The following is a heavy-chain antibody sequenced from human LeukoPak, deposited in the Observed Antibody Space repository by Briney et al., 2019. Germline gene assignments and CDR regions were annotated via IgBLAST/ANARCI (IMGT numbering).Heavy chain of an antibody. Sequence: ASVKVSCKASGYTFTSYGISWVRQAPGQGPEWMGWISAYNGNTNYAQKLQGRVTMTTDTSTSTAYMELRSLRSDDTAVYYCARDREYYYDSSGYYFLNYYYGMDVWGQGTTVTVSS. CDR1: GYTFTSYG. J-gene: IGHJ6*02. CDR2: ISAYNGNT. CDR3: ARDREYYYDSSGYYFLNYYYGMDV. V-gene: IGHV1-18*01. D-gene: IGHD3-22*01.